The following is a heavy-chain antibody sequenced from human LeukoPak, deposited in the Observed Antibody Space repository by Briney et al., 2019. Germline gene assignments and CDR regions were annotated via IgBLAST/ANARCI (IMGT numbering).Heavy chain of an antibody. Sequence: TGGSLRLSCAASGFTFSNYWMSWVRQAPGKGLEWVANIKQDGSEKYYVDSVKGRFTISRDNAKTSLYLQMNTLGAEDTAVYYCARHLSGVTGYTYGRGIDYWGQGTLVTVSS. CDR3: ARHLSGVTGYTYGRGIDY. J-gene: IGHJ4*02. D-gene: IGHD5-18*01. CDR2: IKQDGSEK. V-gene: IGHV3-7*01. CDR1: GFTFSNYW.